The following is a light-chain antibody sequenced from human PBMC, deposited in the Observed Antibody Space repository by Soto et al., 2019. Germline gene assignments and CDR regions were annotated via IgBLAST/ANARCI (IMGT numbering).Light chain of an antibody. Sequence: EIVLTQSPGTLSLSPGERATLSCRASQSVRRNYLAWYRQKPGQAPRLRIYGATSRATVIPDRFSGSGSGTDCALTISILEPEDFAVYYCQQYDSTPLDSFGQGTKLEIK. CDR1: QSVRRNY. CDR3: QQYDSTPLDS. CDR2: GAT. V-gene: IGKV3-20*01. J-gene: IGKJ2*01.